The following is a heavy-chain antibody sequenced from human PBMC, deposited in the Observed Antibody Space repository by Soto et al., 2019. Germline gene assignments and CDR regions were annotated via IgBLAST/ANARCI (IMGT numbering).Heavy chain of an antibody. V-gene: IGHV1-8*01. CDR3: AIPRSYGSGSYYTYYYYGMDV. D-gene: IGHD3-10*01. Sequence: QVQLVQSGAEVKTPGASVKVSCKASGYTFTSYDINWVRQATGQGLEWMGWMNPNSGNTGYAQKFQGRVTMTRNTSISTAYMELSSLRSEDTAVYYCAIPRSYGSGSYYTYYYYGMDVWGQGTTVTVSS. CDR1: GYTFTSYD. J-gene: IGHJ6*02. CDR2: MNPNSGNT.